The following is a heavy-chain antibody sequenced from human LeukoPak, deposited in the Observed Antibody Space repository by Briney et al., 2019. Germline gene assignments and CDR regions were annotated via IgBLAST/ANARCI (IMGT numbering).Heavy chain of an antibody. J-gene: IGHJ4*02. CDR3: ARDVWDIVVVPAAISGGSLDY. CDR1: GFTFSSYA. Sequence: PGRSLRLSCAASGFTFSSYAMHWVRQAPGKGLEWVAVISYDRSNKYYADSVKGRFTISRDNSKNTLYLQMNSLRAEDTAVYYCARDVWDIVVVPAAISGGSLDYWGQGTLVTVSS. D-gene: IGHD2-2*01. CDR2: ISYDRSNK. V-gene: IGHV3-30-3*01.